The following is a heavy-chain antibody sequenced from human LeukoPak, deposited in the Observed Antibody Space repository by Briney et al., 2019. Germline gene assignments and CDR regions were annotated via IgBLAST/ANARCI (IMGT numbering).Heavy chain of an antibody. D-gene: IGHD1-14*01. J-gene: IGHJ4*02. CDR2: ISGSGSST. V-gene: IGHV3-23*01. Sequence: GGSLRLSCAASGFTFSSYAMSWVRQAPGKGLEWVASISGSGSSTYYADSVKGRFTISRDNSRNTLYLHMNSLRDEDTAVYYCGKGRALANLRGFYFYCWGQGTLVTVS. CDR3: GKGRALANLRGFYFYC. CDR1: GFTFSSYA.